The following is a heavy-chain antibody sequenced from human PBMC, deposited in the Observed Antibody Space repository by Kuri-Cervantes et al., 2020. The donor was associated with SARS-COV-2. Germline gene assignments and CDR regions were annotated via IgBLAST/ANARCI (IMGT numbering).Heavy chain of an antibody. J-gene: IGHJ6*01. CDR2: ISAYNGNT. CDR1: GYTFTSYG. CDR3: ARDRGSSGWSWVYYYHGMDV. D-gene: IGHD6-19*01. Sequence: ASVKVSCKASGYTFTSYGISWVRQAPGQGLEWMGWISAYNGNTNYAQKLQGRVTMTTDTSTSTAYMELRSLRSDDTAVYYCARDRGSSGWSWVYYYHGMDVWGQGTTVTVSS. V-gene: IGHV1-18*01.